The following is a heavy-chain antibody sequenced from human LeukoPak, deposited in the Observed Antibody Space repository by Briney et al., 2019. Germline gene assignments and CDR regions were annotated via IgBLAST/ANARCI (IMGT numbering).Heavy chain of an antibody. CDR2: ISGSGSST. CDR3: AKGLRSSGWYRGFGY. Sequence: GGSLRLSCAASGFTFSSYAMTWVRQAPGKGLEWASTISGSGSSTYYADSVKGRFTISRDNSKNTLYLQMNSLRAEDTAVYSCAKGLRSSGWYRGFGYWGQGTLVTVSS. D-gene: IGHD6-19*01. CDR1: GFTFSSYA. V-gene: IGHV3-23*01. J-gene: IGHJ4*02.